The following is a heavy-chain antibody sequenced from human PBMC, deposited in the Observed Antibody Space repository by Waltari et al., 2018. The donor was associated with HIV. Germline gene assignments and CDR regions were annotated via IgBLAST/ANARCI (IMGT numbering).Heavy chain of an antibody. D-gene: IGHD2-15*01. CDR1: GYSFTSYW. CDR3: ARHGSAPYCSGGSCHLDY. CDR2: IYPGDSDT. Sequence: EVRLVQSGAEVKKPGESLKISCKGSGYSFTSYWTAWVRQMPGKALEWMGIIYPGDSDTRYSPSFQGQVTISADKSISTAYLQWSSLKASDTAMYYCARHGSAPYCSGGSCHLDYWGQGTLVTVSS. V-gene: IGHV5-51*01. J-gene: IGHJ4*02.